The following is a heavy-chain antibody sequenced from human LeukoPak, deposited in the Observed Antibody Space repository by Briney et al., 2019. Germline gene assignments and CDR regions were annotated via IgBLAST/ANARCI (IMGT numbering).Heavy chain of an antibody. CDR3: ARGRYCSGGSCHYFDY. Sequence: GGSLRLSCAASGLTFSSYWMNWVRQAPGKGLEWVANIKHDGSENYYVDSVKGRFTISRDNANNSLYLQMNSLRAEDTAVYYCARGRYCSGGSCHYFDYWGQGTLVTVSS. V-gene: IGHV3-7*01. CDR2: IKHDGSEN. J-gene: IGHJ4*02. D-gene: IGHD2-15*01. CDR1: GLTFSSYW.